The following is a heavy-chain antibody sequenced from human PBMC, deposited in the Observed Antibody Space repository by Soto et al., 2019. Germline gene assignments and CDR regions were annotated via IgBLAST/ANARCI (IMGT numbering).Heavy chain of an antibody. J-gene: IGHJ5*01. CDR1: GGSISSSNW. D-gene: IGHD5-18*01. V-gene: IGHV4-4*02. Sequence: SETLSLTCAVSGGSISSSNWWSWVRQPPGKGLEWIGEIYHSGSTNYNPSLKRRVTISIEKSKNQFSLKLRAVTAADTAGYYYATPSEYSSHSWRHATLVTV. CDR2: IYHSGST. CDR3: ATPSEYSSHS.